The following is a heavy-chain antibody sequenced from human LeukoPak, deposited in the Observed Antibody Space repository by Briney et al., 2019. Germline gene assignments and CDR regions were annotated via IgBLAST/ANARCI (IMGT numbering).Heavy chain of an antibody. CDR2: IYYSGST. V-gene: IGHV4-39*01. CDR3: ASITIFGVVMRNQPG. D-gene: IGHD3-3*01. CDR1: GGSISSSSYY. Sequence: SESLSLTCTVSGGSISSSSYYWGWIRQPPGKGLEWIGSIYYSGSTYYNPSLKSRVTISVDTSKNQFSLKLSSVTAADTAVYYCASITIFGVVMRNQPGWGQGTLVTVSS. J-gene: IGHJ4*02.